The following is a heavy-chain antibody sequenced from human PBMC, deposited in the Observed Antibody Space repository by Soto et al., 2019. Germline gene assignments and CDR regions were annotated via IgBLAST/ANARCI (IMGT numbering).Heavy chain of an antibody. V-gene: IGHV4-34*01. Sequence: SETLSLTCAVYGGSFSGYYWSWIRQPPGKGLEWIGEINHSGSTNYNPSLKSRVTISIDTSKYQFSLKLSSVTAADTAVYYCARARTTVTTFWFDPWGQGTLVTVSS. D-gene: IGHD4-4*01. J-gene: IGHJ5*02. CDR3: ARARTTVTTFWFDP. CDR2: INHSGST. CDR1: GGSFSGYY.